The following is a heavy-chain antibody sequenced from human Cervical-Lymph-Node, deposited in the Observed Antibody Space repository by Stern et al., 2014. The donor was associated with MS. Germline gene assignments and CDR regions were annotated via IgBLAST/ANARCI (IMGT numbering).Heavy chain of an antibody. Sequence: VQLVESGGGVVQPGRSLRLSCDASGLTFSTSALHWVRQAPGKGLEWVAVVWNDGSKEHFTESVKGRFSTSRDTAKNTLHLQMSSLRAEDTAVYFCATSTASDAFDIWGQGTLVTVSS. CDR3: ATSTASDAFDI. D-gene: IGHD2/OR15-2a*01. V-gene: IGHV3-33*01. J-gene: IGHJ3*02. CDR1: GLTFSTSA. CDR2: VWNDGSKE.